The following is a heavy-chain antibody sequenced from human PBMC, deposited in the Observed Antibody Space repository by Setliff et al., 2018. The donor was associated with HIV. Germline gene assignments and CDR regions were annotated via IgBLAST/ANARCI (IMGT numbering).Heavy chain of an antibody. CDR2: IYSGGNT. CDR1: GFTVYSYY. Sequence: PGGSLRLSCAASGFTVYSYYMSWVRQAPGKGLEWVSVIYSGGNTYYADSVKGRFTVSRDNSKNTLHLQMNSLRGEDTAVYYCVRNGNYYYYMDVWGKGTTVPSP. J-gene: IGHJ6*03. V-gene: IGHV3-66*02. CDR3: VRNGNYYYYMDV.